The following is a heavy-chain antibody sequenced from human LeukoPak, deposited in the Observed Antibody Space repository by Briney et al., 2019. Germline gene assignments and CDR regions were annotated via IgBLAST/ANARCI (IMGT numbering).Heavy chain of an antibody. Sequence: GASVKVSCKASGYTFTSYYMHWVRQAPGQGLEWMGWISAYNGNTNYAQKLQGRVTMTTDTSTSTAYMELRSLRSDDTAVYYCARDPPLVGATQYHYYYYYMDVWGKGTTVTISS. D-gene: IGHD1-26*01. CDR1: GYTFTSYY. CDR3: ARDPPLVGATQYHYYYYYMDV. CDR2: ISAYNGNT. J-gene: IGHJ6*03. V-gene: IGHV1-18*04.